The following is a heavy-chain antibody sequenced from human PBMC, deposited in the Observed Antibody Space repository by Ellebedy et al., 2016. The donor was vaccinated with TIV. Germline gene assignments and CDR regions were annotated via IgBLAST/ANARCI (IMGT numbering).Heavy chain of an antibody. Sequence: PGGSLRLSCAASGFTFSNYAMSWVRQAPGKGLEWVSTISGSGGTTYYADSVKGRFTISRDNSKSTLYLQMNSLRAEDTAVYYCTNSRYNWKDFIFDYWGQGTLVTVSS. D-gene: IGHD1-1*01. CDR1: GFTFSNYA. V-gene: IGHV3-23*01. CDR2: ISGSGGTT. CDR3: TNSRYNWKDFIFDY. J-gene: IGHJ4*02.